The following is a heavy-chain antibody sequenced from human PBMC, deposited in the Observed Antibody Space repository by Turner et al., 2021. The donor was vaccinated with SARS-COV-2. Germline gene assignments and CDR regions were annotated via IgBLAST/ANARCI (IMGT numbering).Heavy chain of an antibody. CDR1: GGSISSSSYY. V-gene: IGHV4-39*01. CDR2: IYYSGST. CDR3: AIAPNYYYGMDV. Sequence: QLHLQESCPGLWKPSATLSLTCTVSGGSISSSSYYVGWIRQPPGKGLGWIGSIYYSGSTYYNPSLKSRVTISVDRSKNQLSVKLSSVTAADTAVYYCAIAPNYYYGMDVWGQGTTVTVSS. J-gene: IGHJ6*02.